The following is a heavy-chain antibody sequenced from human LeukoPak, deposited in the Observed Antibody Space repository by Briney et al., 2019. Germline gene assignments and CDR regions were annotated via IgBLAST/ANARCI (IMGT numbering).Heavy chain of an antibody. J-gene: IGHJ5*02. V-gene: IGHV1-18*01. CDR1: GYTFTSYG. CDR3: ARDLILAYPNWFDP. Sequence: RASVKVSRKASGYTFTSYGISWVRQAPGQGLEWMGWISAYNGNTNYAQKLQGRVTMTTDTSTSTAYMELRSLRSDDTAVYYCARDLILAYPNWFDPWGQGTLVTVSS. CDR2: ISAYNGNT. D-gene: IGHD2-8*01.